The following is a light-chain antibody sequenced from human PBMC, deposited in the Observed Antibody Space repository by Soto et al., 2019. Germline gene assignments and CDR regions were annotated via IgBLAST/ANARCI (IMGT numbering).Light chain of an antibody. J-gene: IGKJ2*01. V-gene: IGKV3-11*01. CDR3: QQRSYWPPRDT. CDR1: QSVSSY. Sequence: EIVLTQSPATLSLSPGERATLSCRASQSVSSYLAWYQQAPGQAPRLLIYDASNSATGIPARFSGSGSGTDFTLTNTSLEPEDFAVYYCQQRSYWPPRDTFGQGTKLESK. CDR2: DAS.